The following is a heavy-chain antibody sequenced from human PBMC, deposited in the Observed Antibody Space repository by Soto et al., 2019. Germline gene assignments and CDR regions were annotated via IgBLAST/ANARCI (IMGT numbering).Heavy chain of an antibody. CDR2: ISGSGGST. Sequence: GGCVGLGCAACGVSFSSEAAGGVRQAPGKGLEWVSAISGSGGSTYYADSVKGRFTISRDNSKNTLYLQMNSLRAEDTAVYYCAKASSLDAFDRWGQGTMVTVSS. J-gene: IGHJ3*02. V-gene: IGHV3-23*01. D-gene: IGHD2-15*01. CDR3: AKASSLDAFDR. CDR1: GVSFSSEA.